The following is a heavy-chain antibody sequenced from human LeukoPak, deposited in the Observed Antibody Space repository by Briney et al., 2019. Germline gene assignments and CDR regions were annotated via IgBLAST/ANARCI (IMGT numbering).Heavy chain of an antibody. V-gene: IGHV3-23*01. D-gene: IGHD2-2*01. CDR2: IDGSGGTT. CDR1: GFCATCNY. Sequence: PGGSLRLSCAASGFCATCNYMTWFRQPPGKGLEWVSAIDGSGGTTFYADSVKGRVTISRVQSTNTVYLQMNSLRADDTAVYYCAKAHCSSTSCSRADNWGQGTLVTVSS. CDR3: AKAHCSSTSCSRADN. J-gene: IGHJ4*02.